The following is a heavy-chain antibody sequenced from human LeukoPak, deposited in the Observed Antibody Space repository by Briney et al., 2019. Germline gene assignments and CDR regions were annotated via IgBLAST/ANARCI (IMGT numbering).Heavy chain of an antibody. Sequence: GGSLRLSCAASGFTFSSYGMHWVRQAPGKGLEWVAVIWYDGSNKYYAHSVKGRFTISRDNSKNTLYLQMNSLRAEDTAMYYCARGAEMATTTPFDYWGQGTLVTVSS. D-gene: IGHD5-24*01. CDR2: IWYDGSNK. J-gene: IGHJ4*02. CDR3: ARGAEMATTTPFDY. V-gene: IGHV3-33*01. CDR1: GFTFSSYG.